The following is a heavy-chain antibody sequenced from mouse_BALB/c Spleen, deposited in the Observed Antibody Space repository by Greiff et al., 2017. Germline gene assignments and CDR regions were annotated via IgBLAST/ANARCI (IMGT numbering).Heavy chain of an antibody. D-gene: IGHD1-1*01. Sequence: EVKLMESGGGLVQPGGSLRLSCATSGFTFSDFYMEWVRQPPGKRLEWIAASRNKANDYTTEYSASVKGRFIVSRDTSQSILYLQMNALRAEDTAIYYCARDAYYYGNWYFDVWGAGTTVTVSS. CDR3: ARDAYYYGNWYFDV. CDR1: GFTFSDFY. V-gene: IGHV7-1*02. J-gene: IGHJ1*01. CDR2: SRNKANDYTT.